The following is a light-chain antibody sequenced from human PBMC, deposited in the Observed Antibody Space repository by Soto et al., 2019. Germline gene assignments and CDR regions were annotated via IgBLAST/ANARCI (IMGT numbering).Light chain of an antibody. CDR3: QQYGSSPRS. V-gene: IGKV3-20*01. J-gene: IGKJ1*01. Sequence: EIVLTQSPGTLSLSPGERATLSCRGSQSVSSSYLAWYQQKPGQAPRLLIYGASSRATGIPDRFRGRGSGTDFTLTISRLEPEDFAVYYCQQYGSSPRSLGQGTKVDIK. CDR2: GAS. CDR1: QSVSSSY.